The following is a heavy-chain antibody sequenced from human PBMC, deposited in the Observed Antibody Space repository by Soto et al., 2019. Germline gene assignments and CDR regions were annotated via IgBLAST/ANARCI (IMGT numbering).Heavy chain of an antibody. CDR3: ARGISYLTGYYIAKGWFDP. Sequence: QVQLQQWGAGLLKPSETLSLTCAVYGGSFSGYYWSWIRQPPGKGLEWIGEINHSGSTNYNPSLKSRVTISVDTSKNQYSLKLSSVTAADTAVYYCARGISYLTGYYIAKGWFDPWGQGTLVTVSS. V-gene: IGHV4-34*01. CDR1: GGSFSGYY. J-gene: IGHJ5*02. D-gene: IGHD3-9*01. CDR2: INHSGST.